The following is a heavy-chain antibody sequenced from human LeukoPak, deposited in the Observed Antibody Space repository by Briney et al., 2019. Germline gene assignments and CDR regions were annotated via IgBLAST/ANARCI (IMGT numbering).Heavy chain of an antibody. CDR1: GFIFSGYD. V-gene: IGHV3-13*01. J-gene: IGHJ4*02. CDR2: IGTAGDT. Sequence: PGGSLRLSCAASGFIFSGYDMHWVRHATGKGLEWVSAIGTAGDTYYSDSVRGRFTISRENAKNSLDLQMHSLRAGDTAVYYCARSPSYSSSWYALDSWGQGTLVTVSS. CDR3: ARSPSYSSSWYALDS. D-gene: IGHD6-13*01.